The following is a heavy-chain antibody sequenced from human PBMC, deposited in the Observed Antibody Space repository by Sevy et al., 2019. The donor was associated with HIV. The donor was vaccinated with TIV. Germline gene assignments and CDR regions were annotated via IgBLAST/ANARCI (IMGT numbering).Heavy chain of an antibody. CDR2: FGRTDIT. V-gene: IGHV3-48*02. D-gene: IGHD1-26*01. CDR3: VRDEWAIASHFDY. J-gene: IGHJ4*01. CDR1: GFTLSSYT. Sequence: GGSLRLSCEASGFTLSSYTMNWVRQSPEKGLEWVATFGRTDITHYAYSVKGRFIISRDTAKNSLFLQMNSLRDDDTAMYFCVRDEWAIASHFDYWGRGTLVTVSS.